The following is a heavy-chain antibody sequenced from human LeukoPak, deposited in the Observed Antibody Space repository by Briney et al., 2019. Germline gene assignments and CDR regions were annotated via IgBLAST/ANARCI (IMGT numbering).Heavy chain of an antibody. CDR1: GFIFNNFA. Sequence: GGSLRLSCAASGFIFNNFAMSWVRRAPGKGLEWVSSINGTSSETWHADSVKGRFTISRDNFRNTLYLQMNSLRADDTAIYYCAKDYGPDIAGTIGDYWGQGTLVTVSS. V-gene: IGHV3-23*01. J-gene: IGHJ4*02. D-gene: IGHD5-12*01. CDR3: AKDYGPDIAGTIGDY. CDR2: INGTSSET.